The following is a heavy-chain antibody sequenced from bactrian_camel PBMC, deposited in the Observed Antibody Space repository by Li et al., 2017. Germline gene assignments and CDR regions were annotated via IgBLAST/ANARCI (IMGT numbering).Heavy chain of an antibody. J-gene: IGHJ6*01. CDR2: IATGSGNT. V-gene: IGHV3S28*01. CDR3: TTAAFGF. CDR1: GYTFDNFC. Sequence: QLVESGGASVQAGESLRISCTASGYTFDNFCVAWLRQAPGKEREGVARIATGSGNTYYADSVEGRFTISRDNVKNILVLQMNTLEVEGTGVYYCTTAAFGFWGQGTQVTVSS.